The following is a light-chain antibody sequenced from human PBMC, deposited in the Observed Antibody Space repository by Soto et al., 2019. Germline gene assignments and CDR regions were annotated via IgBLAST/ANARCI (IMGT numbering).Light chain of an antibody. Sequence: LTQPPSASGSPGQSVTISCTGTSSDVGGYDYVSWHQHHPGKAPKVIIYGVNKRPSGVPDRFSGSKSGNTASLTVSGLQAEDEADYYCSSYAGTNNYVFGIGTKVNVL. CDR2: GVN. CDR1: SSDVGGYDY. CDR3: SSYAGTNNYV. V-gene: IGLV2-8*01. J-gene: IGLJ1*01.